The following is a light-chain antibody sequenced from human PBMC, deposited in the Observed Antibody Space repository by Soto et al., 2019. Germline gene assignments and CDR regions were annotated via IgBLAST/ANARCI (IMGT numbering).Light chain of an antibody. CDR3: QQSDRPPWT. Sequence: DIRLTQSPSSLSASVGDRVTITCRASQSIDTYLNWYQQKPGKAPKVLIYAASTLQSGVPSRFSGGGFGTDFTLTISSLQPEDFASYYCQQSDRPPWTFGQGTKVEIK. CDR2: AAS. J-gene: IGKJ1*01. CDR1: QSIDTY. V-gene: IGKV1-39*01.